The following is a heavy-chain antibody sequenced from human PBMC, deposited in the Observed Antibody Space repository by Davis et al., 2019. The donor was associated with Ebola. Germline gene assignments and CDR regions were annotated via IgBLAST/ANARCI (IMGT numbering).Heavy chain of an antibody. CDR3: ARGYGTYYYYYGMDV. V-gene: IGHV3-7*03. CDR1: GFTFTDYW. J-gene: IGHJ6*02. Sequence: GGSLRLSCVVSGFTFTDYWMTWVRLAPGKGLEWVGNINRDGSDRNYVGSVKGRFTISRDNAKNSLYLQMNSLRAEDTAVYYCARGYGTYYYYYGMDVWGQGTTVTVSS. CDR2: INRDGSDR. D-gene: IGHD1-14*01.